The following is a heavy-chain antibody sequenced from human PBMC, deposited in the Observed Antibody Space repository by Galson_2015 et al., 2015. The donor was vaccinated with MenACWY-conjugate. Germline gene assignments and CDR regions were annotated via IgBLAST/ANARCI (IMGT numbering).Heavy chain of an antibody. Sequence: LRLSCAASGFTFSSYAMSWVRQAPGKGLEWIGYTHHSGSTSYNPSLKSRVTISLDTSRNQFSLRLSSVTDADTAVYYCAGGGHFYSQIIWGQGTLVTVSS. V-gene: IGHV4-59*01. D-gene: IGHD2-21*02. CDR2: THHSGST. CDR3: AGGGHFYSQII. J-gene: IGHJ1*01. CDR1: GFTFSSYA.